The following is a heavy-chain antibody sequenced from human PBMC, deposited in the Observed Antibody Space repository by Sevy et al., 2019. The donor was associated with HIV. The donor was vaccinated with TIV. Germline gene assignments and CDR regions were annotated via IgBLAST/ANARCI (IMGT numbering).Heavy chain of an antibody. Sequence: GGSLRLSCAASGFTFSNAWMSWVRQAPGKGLEWVGRIKSKTDGGTTDYAAPVKGRFTISRDHSKNTLYLQMNSMKTEDKAVYYCTTGYCSSTSCYNTDDPYYYYGMDVWGQGTTVTVSS. CDR1: GFTFSNAW. V-gene: IGHV3-15*01. CDR2: IKSKTDGGTT. J-gene: IGHJ6*02. CDR3: TTGYCSSTSCYNTDDPYYYYGMDV. D-gene: IGHD2-2*02.